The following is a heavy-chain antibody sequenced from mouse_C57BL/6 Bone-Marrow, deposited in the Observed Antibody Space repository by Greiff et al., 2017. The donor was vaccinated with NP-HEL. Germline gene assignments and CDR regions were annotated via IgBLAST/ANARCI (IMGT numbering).Heavy chain of an antibody. V-gene: IGHV1-82*01. CDR2: IYPGDGDT. Sequence: QVQLKQSGPELVKPGASVKISCKASGYAFSSSWMNWVKQRPGKGLEWIGRIYPGDGDTNYNGKFKGKATLTADKSSSTAYMQLSSLTSEDSAVYFCAGREKLLRPYDFDYWGQGTTLTVSS. CDR3: AGREKLLRPYDFDY. J-gene: IGHJ2*01. CDR1: GYAFSSSW. D-gene: IGHD1-1*01.